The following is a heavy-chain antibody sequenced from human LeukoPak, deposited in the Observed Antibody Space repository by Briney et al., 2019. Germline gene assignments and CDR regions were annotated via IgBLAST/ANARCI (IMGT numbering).Heavy chain of an antibody. Sequence: KPSETLSLTCAVYGGSFSGYYWSWIRQPPGKGLEWIGYISYSGSTNYNPSLRSRVTISVDTSKNQFSLKLSSVTAADTAVYYCARRGIAAAATFDYWGQGTLVTVSS. CDR1: GGSFSGYY. CDR2: ISYSGST. J-gene: IGHJ4*02. CDR3: ARRGIAAAATFDY. D-gene: IGHD6-13*01. V-gene: IGHV4-59*08.